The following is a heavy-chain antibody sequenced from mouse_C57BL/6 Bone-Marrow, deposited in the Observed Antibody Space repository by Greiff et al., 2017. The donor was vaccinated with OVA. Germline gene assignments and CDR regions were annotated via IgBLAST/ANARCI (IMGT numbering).Heavy chain of an antibody. Sequence: EVKLVESGGGLVKPGGSLKLSCAASGFTFSSYAMSWVRQTPEKRLEWVATISAGGSYTYYPDNVKGRFTISRDNAKNNLYLQMSHLKSENTDMYYCARDQDGITTVVATGYFDVWGTGTTVTVSS. CDR1: GFTFSSYA. CDR2: ISAGGSYT. CDR3: ARDQDGITTVVATGYFDV. D-gene: IGHD1-1*01. J-gene: IGHJ1*03. V-gene: IGHV5-4*01.